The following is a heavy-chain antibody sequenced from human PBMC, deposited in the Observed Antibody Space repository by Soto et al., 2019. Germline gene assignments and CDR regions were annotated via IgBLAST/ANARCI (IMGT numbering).Heavy chain of an antibody. CDR2: IYYSGST. D-gene: IGHD1-26*01. V-gene: IGHV4-59*08. CDR3: ARRYGSAIDY. Sequence: QVQLQESGPGLVKPSETLSLTCTVSGGSISSYYWSWIRQPPGKGLEWIGYIYYSGSTSYTPSLRSRVTRSVDTSQNQFSLKLSSVTAADTAVYYCARRYGSAIDYWGQGTLVTVSS. J-gene: IGHJ4*02. CDR1: GGSISSYY.